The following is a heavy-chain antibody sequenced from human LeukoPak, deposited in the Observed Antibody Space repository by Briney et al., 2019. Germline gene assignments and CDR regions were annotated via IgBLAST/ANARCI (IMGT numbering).Heavy chain of an antibody. Sequence: ASVTVSCKASGYTFTSYDINWVRQAPGQGLEWMGWMNPNSGNTGCAQKFQGRVTMTRNTSISTAYMELSSLRSEDTAVYYCARAAGSYYVEDYYYGMDVWGQGTTVTASS. D-gene: IGHD1-26*01. CDR1: GYTFTSYD. CDR3: ARAAGSYYVEDYYYGMDV. V-gene: IGHV1-8*01. CDR2: MNPNSGNT. J-gene: IGHJ6*02.